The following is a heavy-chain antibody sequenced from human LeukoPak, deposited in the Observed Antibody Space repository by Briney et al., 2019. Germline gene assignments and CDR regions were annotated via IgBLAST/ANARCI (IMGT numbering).Heavy chain of an antibody. CDR3: ARRAYYQSSGYSP. CDR1: GYSISSGYY. Sequence: SETLSLTCTVSGYSISSGYYWGCIRQPPGKGLEWIWTIYHIASTYYNPSLKNRVTISVDTSKNQFSLKLSSVTAADTAVYYCARRAYYQSSGYSPWGQGTLVTVSS. V-gene: IGHV4-38-2*02. CDR2: IYHIAST. D-gene: IGHD3-22*01. J-gene: IGHJ5*02.